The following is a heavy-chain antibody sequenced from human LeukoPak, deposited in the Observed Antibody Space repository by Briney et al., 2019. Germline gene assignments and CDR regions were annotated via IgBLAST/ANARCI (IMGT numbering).Heavy chain of an antibody. D-gene: IGHD3-22*01. Sequence: GASVKVSCKASGYTFTGYYMHWVRQAPGQGLEWMGRINPNSGGTNYAQKFQGRVTMTRDPSISTAYMELSRLRSDDTAVYYCARVYYYDSSGAFDIWGQGTMVTVSS. J-gene: IGHJ3*02. CDR1: GYTFTGYY. CDR3: ARVYYYDSSGAFDI. V-gene: IGHV1-2*06. CDR2: INPNSGGT.